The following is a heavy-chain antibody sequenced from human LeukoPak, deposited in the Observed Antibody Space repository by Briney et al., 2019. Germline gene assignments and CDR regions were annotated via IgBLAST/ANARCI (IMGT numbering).Heavy chain of an antibody. D-gene: IGHD3-16*01. J-gene: IGHJ5*02. CDR2: IRHSGTT. CDR3: GRAEGEIYRRWGSNNWFAP. Sequence: SETLSLTCTVSGYSISSGYYWGWIRQPPGKGLEWIGTIRHSGTTYYNPSLKSRVTISIDSSKNQFSLRLTSVTAADTAVVYWGRAEGEIYRRWGSNNWFAPWGRGARVTVSS. CDR1: GYSISSGYY. V-gene: IGHV4-38-2*02.